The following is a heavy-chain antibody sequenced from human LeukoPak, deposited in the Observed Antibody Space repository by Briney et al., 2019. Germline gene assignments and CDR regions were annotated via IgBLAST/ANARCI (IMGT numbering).Heavy chain of an antibody. V-gene: IGHV3-23*01. CDR2: ISGSGDYT. Sequence: GGSLRLSCAASGFTFSSYAMSWVRQAPGRGLEWVSTISGSGDYTFYADSVKGRFTISRDNSKNTLNLQMNSLRADDTAVYYCAKDILRWSFDYWGQGTLVTVSS. J-gene: IGHJ4*02. CDR1: GFTFSSYA. CDR3: AKDILRWSFDY. D-gene: IGHD4-23*01.